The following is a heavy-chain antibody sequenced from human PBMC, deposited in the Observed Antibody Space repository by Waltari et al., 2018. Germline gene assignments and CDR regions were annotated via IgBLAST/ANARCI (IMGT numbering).Heavy chain of an antibody. CDR1: GFTFSYYW. V-gene: IGHV3-74*01. Sequence: VQLVESGGGLVQPGGSLRLSCAASGFTFSYYWMHWVRPAPGKGLVWVSRINSDGSSTTYADSVKGRFTISRDNAKNTLYLQMNRLRAEDTAVYYCASGGYSYGADAFDIWGQGTMVTVSS. CDR2: INSDGSST. CDR3: ASGGYSYGADAFDI. J-gene: IGHJ3*02. D-gene: IGHD5-18*01.